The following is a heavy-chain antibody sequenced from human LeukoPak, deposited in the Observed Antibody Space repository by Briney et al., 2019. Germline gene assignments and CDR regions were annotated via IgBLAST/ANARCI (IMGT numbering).Heavy chain of an antibody. CDR1: GYTFTSYD. CDR2: MNPNSGNT. Sequence: ASVKVSCKASGYTFTSYDINWVRQATGQGLEWMGWMNPNSGNTGYAQKFQGRVTMTRNTSISTAYMELSSLRSEDTAVYYCATQAYGDYVWFDPRGQGTLVTVSS. V-gene: IGHV1-8*01. J-gene: IGHJ5*02. D-gene: IGHD4-17*01. CDR3: ATQAYGDYVWFDP.